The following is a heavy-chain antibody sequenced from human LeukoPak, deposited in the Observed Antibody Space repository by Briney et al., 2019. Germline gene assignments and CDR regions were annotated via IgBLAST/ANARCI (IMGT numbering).Heavy chain of an antibody. CDR3: ARGQIMVDY. V-gene: IGHV3-53*01. CDR1: GFIVSNNY. CDR2: IYSGGST. J-gene: IGHJ4*02. Sequence: GGSLRLSCAASGFIVSNNYMTWVRQAPGKGLEWVSVIYSGGSTYYADSVKGRFTISRVNSKNTLYLQMNSLRAEDTAVYYCARGQIMVDYWGQGTLVTVSS. D-gene: IGHD3-16*01.